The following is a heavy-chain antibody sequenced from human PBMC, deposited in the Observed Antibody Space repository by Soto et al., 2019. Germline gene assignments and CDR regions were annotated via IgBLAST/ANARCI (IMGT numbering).Heavy chain of an antibody. CDR2: ISAYNGNT. D-gene: IGHD2-15*01. CDR3: ARGEIVVVVAASTWFDP. Sequence: ASVKVSCKASGYTFTSYGISWVRQAPGQGLEWMGWISAYNGNTNYAQKLQGRVTMTTDTSTSTAYMELRSLRSDDTAVYYCARGEIVVVVAASTWFDPWGQGTLVTVSS. V-gene: IGHV1-18*01. CDR1: GYTFTSYG. J-gene: IGHJ5*02.